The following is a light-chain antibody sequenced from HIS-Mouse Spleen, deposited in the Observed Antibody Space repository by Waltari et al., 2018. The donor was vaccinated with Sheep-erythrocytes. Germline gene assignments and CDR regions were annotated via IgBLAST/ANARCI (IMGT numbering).Light chain of an antibody. J-gene: IGKJ2*02. Sequence: DIVMTQSPDSLAVSLGERATINCKSSQSVLYSSNNKNYLAWYQQKQGQPPKLLIYWASTRESRVPDRFSGSGSGTDFTLTISRLQAEDVAVYYCQQYYSTLGTFGQGTKLEIK. CDR2: WAS. CDR3: QQYYSTLGT. CDR1: QSVLYSSNNKNY. V-gene: IGKV4-1*01.